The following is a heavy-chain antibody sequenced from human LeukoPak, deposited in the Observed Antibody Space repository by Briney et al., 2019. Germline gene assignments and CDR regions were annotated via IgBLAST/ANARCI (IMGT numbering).Heavy chain of an antibody. V-gene: IGHV4-4*07. J-gene: IGHJ6*03. Sequence: SETLSLTCTVSGGSISSYYWSWIRQPAGKGLEWIGRIHTSGSTNYNPSLKSRVTMSVDTSKNQFSLILSSVTAADTAVYYCARAGYIYGYYYYYCMDVWGKGTTVTISS. CDR1: GGSISSYY. CDR2: IHTSGST. CDR3: ARAGYIYGYYYYYCMDV. D-gene: IGHD5-18*01.